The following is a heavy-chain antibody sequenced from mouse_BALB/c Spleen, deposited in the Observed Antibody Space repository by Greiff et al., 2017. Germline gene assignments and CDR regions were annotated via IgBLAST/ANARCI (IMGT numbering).Heavy chain of an antibody. CDR1: GFTFTDYY. CDR2: IRNKANGYTT. Sequence: EVQVVESGGGLVQPGGSLRLSCATSGFTFTDYYMSWVRQPPGKALEWLGFIRNKANGYTTEYSASVKGRFTISRDNSQSILYLQMNTLRAEDSATYYCARDNQLSGSFDYWGQGTTLTVSS. V-gene: IGHV7-3*02. J-gene: IGHJ2*01. D-gene: IGHD1-2*01. CDR3: ARDNQLSGSFDY.